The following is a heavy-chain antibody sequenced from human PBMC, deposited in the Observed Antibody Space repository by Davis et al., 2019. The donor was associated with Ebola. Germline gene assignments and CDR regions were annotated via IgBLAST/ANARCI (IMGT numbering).Heavy chain of an antibody. V-gene: IGHV3-21*01. J-gene: IGHJ4*02. D-gene: IGHD1-26*01. CDR2: ISGTSTYT. CDR1: GFTFSSFA. CDR3: ARARIGGSYFDY. Sequence: GGSLRLSCAASGFTFSSFAMSWVRQAPGKGLEWVSTISGTSTYTYYADSVKGRFTISRDNAKNSLYLQMNSLRAEDTAVYYCARARIGGSYFDYWGQGTLVTVSS.